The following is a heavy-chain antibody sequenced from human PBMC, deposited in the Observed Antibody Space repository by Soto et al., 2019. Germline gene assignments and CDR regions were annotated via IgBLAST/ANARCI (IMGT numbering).Heavy chain of an antibody. V-gene: IGHV3-30*18. CDR1: GFTFSNYG. D-gene: IGHD4-17*01. Sequence: QVQLVESGGGVVQPGRSLRLSCAASGFTFSNYGMHWVRQAPGKGLEWVAVISYHGSDKYYADSVKGRFTISRDNSKKTLYLQMDSLRAEDTAVYYCAKDHLTTTVTTVGYWGQGTLVIVSS. J-gene: IGHJ4*02. CDR2: ISYHGSDK. CDR3: AKDHLTTTVTTVGY.